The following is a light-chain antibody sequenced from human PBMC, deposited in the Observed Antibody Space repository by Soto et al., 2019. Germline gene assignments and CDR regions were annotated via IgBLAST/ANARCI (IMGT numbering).Light chain of an antibody. CDR2: YTS. Sequence: EIVLTQSPATLSSSPGETATLSCRASQYVGTRLAWYQHKPGQAPRLLIYYTSNRATGIPARFSGSGSGPDFTLTINSLAPEDFAIYYCHQRQSWPRTCGQGTKVDIK. CDR3: HQRQSWPRT. CDR1: QYVGTR. J-gene: IGKJ1*01. V-gene: IGKV3-11*01.